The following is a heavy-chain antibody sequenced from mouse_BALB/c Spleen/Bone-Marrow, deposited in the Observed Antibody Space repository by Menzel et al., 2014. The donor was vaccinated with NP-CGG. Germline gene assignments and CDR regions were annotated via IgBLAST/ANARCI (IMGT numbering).Heavy chain of an antibody. CDR3: ARIYYYGRDY. D-gene: IGHD1-1*01. CDR1: GYTFTNYW. V-gene: IGHV1-7*01. J-gene: IGHJ2*01. Sequence: VKVVESGAELAKPGASVKMSCKASGYTFTNYWMHWVKQRPGQGLEWIGYINPSTGYTEYNQKFKDKATLTADKSSSTAYMQLSSLTSEDPAVYYCARIYYYGRDYWGQGTTLTVSS. CDR2: INPSTGYT.